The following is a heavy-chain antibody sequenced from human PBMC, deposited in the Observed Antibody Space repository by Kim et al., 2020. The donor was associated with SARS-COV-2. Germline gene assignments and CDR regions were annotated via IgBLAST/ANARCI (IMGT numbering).Heavy chain of an antibody. CDR1: GGSFIDYY. Sequence: SETLSLTCAVYGGSFIDYYWAWIRQPPGKGLEWIGEINHIGSTNYNPSLKSRVTMSVDTSKNQLSLKLSFVTAADTAVYYCAKHDSRYCSGGNCYYFDHWGQGTLVTVSS. V-gene: IGHV4-34*01. D-gene: IGHD2-15*01. J-gene: IGHJ4*02. CDR3: AKHDSRYCSGGNCYYFDH. CDR2: INHIGST.